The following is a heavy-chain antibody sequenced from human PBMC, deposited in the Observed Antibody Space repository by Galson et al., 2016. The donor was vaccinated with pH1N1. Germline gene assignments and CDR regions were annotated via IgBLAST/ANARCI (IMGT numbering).Heavy chain of an antibody. CDR2: IYRGGTT. Sequence: LRLSCAASGFTVTDNYMNWVRRAPGKGLEWVSVIYRGGTTHYADSVKGRFSISRDNSRNTMYLQMNRLRVEDTAVYYCARERGNYPDDSFDIWGKGTPVSVSS. D-gene: IGHD1-7*01. CDR3: ARERGNYPDDSFDI. V-gene: IGHV3-53*01. CDR1: GFTVTDNY. J-gene: IGHJ3*02.